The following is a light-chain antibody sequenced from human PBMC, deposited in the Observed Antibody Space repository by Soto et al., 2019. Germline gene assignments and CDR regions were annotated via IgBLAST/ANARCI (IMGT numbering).Light chain of an antibody. V-gene: IGKV3-20*01. CDR3: QQYGTSEII. CDR1: QSVSNTY. J-gene: IGKJ5*01. CDR2: DTS. Sequence: IVLTQSPGTLSLSPGERATLSCRTSQSVSNTYVASYQQKPGQAPRLLIYDTSSRVTGIPDRFSGSGSGTDFTLTISRLEPEDFAVFYCQQYGTSEIIFGQGTRLE.